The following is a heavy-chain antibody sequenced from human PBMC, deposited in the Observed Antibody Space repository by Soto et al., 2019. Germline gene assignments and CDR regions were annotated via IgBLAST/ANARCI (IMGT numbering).Heavy chain of an antibody. Sequence: QVQLVQSGAEVKKPGASVKVSCKASGYTFTSYDITWVRQATGQGVEWMGWMNPDSGNTRYAQKFQGRVTMTRNTSISPAYMQLRSLRSEATAVYYCARGSDGNFVHWFDPWGQGTLVTVSS. D-gene: IGHD4-17*01. J-gene: IGHJ5*02. CDR1: GYTFTSYD. CDR3: ARGSDGNFVHWFDP. V-gene: IGHV1-8*01. CDR2: MNPDSGNT.